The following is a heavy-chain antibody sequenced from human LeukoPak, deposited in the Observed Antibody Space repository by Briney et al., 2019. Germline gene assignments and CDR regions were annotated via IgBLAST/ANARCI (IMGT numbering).Heavy chain of an antibody. J-gene: IGHJ6*02. D-gene: IGHD3-16*01. Sequence: GLDWIGQIHYRGKSDYNPSLRSRITISVDTSKNQMSLKVTSVTAADTAVYYCARFGVDYDMDVWGQGTTVTVS. CDR2: IHYRGKS. V-gene: IGHV4-59*01. CDR3: ARFGVDYDMDV.